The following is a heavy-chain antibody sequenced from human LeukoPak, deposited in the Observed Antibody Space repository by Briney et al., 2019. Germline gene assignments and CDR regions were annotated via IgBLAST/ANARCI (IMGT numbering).Heavy chain of an antibody. CDR2: IIPIFGTA. V-gene: IGHV1-69*06. Sequence: SVKVSCKASGGTYSSYAISWVRQARGQGLEWMGGIIPIFGTANYAQKFQGRVTITADKSTSTAYMELSSLRSEDTAVYYCARLGGVRGVTYYFDYWGQGALVTVSS. D-gene: IGHD3-10*01. CDR3: ARLGGVRGVTYYFDY. J-gene: IGHJ4*02. CDR1: GGTYSSYA.